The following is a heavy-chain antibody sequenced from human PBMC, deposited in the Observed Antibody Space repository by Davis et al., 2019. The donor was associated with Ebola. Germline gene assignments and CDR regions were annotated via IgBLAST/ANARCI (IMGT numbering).Heavy chain of an antibody. CDR1: GYTFTSYG. CDR3: ARVSGSYSKGAFDI. J-gene: IGHJ3*02. D-gene: IGHD1-26*01. V-gene: IGHV1-18*01. Sequence: ASVKVSCKASGYTFTSYGISWVRQAPGQGLEWMGWISAYNGNTNYAQKLQGRVTMTTDTSTSTAYMELRSLRSDDTAVYYCARVSGSYSKGAFDIWGQGTMVTVSS. CDR2: ISAYNGNT.